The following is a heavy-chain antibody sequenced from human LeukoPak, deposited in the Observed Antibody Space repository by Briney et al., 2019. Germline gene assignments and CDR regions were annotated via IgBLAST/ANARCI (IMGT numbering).Heavy chain of an antibody. V-gene: IGHV3-30-3*01. D-gene: IGHD4-23*01. CDR2: VSYDGSNK. Sequence: GRSLRLSCAASGFTFSSYAMHWVRQAPGKGLECVAVVSYDGSNKYYADSVKGRFTISRDNAKNTLYLQMNSLRVEDTAVYYCARGRPHGNDYWGQGTLVTVSS. CDR1: GFTFSSYA. J-gene: IGHJ4*02. CDR3: ARGRPHGNDY.